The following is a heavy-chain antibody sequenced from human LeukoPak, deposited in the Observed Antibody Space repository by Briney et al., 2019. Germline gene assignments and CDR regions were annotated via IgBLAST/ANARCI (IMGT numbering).Heavy chain of an antibody. CDR3: ARDSSYYGSGIDAFDI. V-gene: IGHV1-2*06. CDR2: INPNSGGT. CDR1: GYTFTGYY. D-gene: IGHD3-10*01. J-gene: IGHJ3*02. Sequence: ASVKVSCKASGYTFTGYYMHWVRQAPGQGLEWMGRINPNSGGTNYAQKFQGRVTMTRDTSISTAYMELSRLRSDDTAVYYCARDSSYYGSGIDAFDIWGQGTMVTVSS.